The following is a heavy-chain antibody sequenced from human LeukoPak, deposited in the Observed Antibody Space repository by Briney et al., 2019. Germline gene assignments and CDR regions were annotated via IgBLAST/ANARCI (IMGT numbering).Heavy chain of an antibody. J-gene: IGHJ4*02. V-gene: IGHV1-8*01. Sequence: ASVTVSYKASGYTFTRYDINWVGQATGQGLEGMGWMNPNSGNTGYAQKFQGRVTMTRNPSISTAYMELSSLRSEDTAVYYCARAPARRGDYGDYVFDYWGQGTLVTVSS. CDR3: ARAPARRGDYGDYVFDY. CDR1: GYTFTRYD. D-gene: IGHD4-17*01. CDR2: MNPNSGNT.